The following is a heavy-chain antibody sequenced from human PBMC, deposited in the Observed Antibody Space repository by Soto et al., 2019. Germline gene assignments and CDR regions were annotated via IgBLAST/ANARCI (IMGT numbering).Heavy chain of an antibody. CDR1: GFSLSTTSTTEVG. Sequence: GSGPTVVNPTQTLTLTCTFSGFSLSTTSTTEVGVGWIRQPPGKALEWLALIFWNDDKRYSSTLKSRLTITKDTSKNQVVLTMTDVDPEDTATYFCAHGQVTVTRAFQNWGPGTLVTVSS. CDR2: IFWNDDK. CDR3: AHGQVTVTRAFQN. D-gene: IGHD4-17*01. V-gene: IGHV2-5*01. J-gene: IGHJ1*01.